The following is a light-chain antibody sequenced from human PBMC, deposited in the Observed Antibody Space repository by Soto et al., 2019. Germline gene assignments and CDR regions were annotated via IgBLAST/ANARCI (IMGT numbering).Light chain of an antibody. V-gene: IGKV3-15*01. CDR2: GAS. CDR3: QQYNSWLWT. J-gene: IGKJ1*01. Sequence: EIVMTQSPATLSVSPGEGATLSCRASQSVSSKLAWYQQKPGQAPRLLIYGASTRATGIPARFSGSVSGTDFTLINSSLQSEDSAIYYCQQYNSWLWTFGQGTKV. CDR1: QSVSSK.